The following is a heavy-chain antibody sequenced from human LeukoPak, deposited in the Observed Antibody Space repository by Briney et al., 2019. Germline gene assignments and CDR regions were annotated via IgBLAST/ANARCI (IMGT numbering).Heavy chain of an antibody. J-gene: IGHJ3*02. CDR3: ASLWPYQLSAFDI. D-gene: IGHD2-2*01. CDR1: GGSISRYY. Sequence: PSETLSLTCTVSGGSISRYYWGWIRQPPGKGLEWIGYIYYSGSTNYNPSLKSRVTISVDTSKNQFSLKLSSVTAADTAVYYCASLWPYQLSAFDIWGQGTMVTVSS. V-gene: IGHV4-59*12. CDR2: IYYSGST.